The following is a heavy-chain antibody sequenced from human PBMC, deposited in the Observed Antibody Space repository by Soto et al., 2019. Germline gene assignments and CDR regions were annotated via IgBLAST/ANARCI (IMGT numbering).Heavy chain of an antibody. V-gene: IGHV3-30*18. J-gene: IGHJ4*02. CDR1: GFTFSSYG. CDR2: ISYDGSNK. CDR3: AKQRDYIWGSYRYTDYFDY. D-gene: IGHD3-16*02. Sequence: GGSLRLSCAASGFTFSSYGMHWVRQAPGKGLEWVAVISYDGSNKYYADSVKGRFTISRDNSKNTLYLQMNSLRAEDTAVYYCAKQRDYIWGSYRYTDYFDYWGQGTLVTVSS.